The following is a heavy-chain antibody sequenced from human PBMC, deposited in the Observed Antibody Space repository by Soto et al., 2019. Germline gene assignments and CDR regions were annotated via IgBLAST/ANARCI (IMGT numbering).Heavy chain of an antibody. CDR2: INPLGFST. Sequence: QVQLVQSGAEVKKPGASVKVSCKASGYTFTSYNMHWVRQAPGQGLEWVGMINPLGFSTTYAQKSGGRVTMTRDRSTSTVYRERTNLRSDDTAVYYWARAAGRFGDLSWFDPWGKGTRVTVS. CDR1: GYTFTSYN. D-gene: IGHD3-10*01. J-gene: IGHJ5*02. CDR3: ARAAGRFGDLSWFDP. V-gene: IGHV1-46*01.